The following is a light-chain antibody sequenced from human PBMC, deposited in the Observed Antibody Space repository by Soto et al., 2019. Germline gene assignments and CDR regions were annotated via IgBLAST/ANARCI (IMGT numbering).Light chain of an antibody. J-gene: IGKJ1*01. CDR2: GAS. CDR1: QSISSN. CDR3: QQYSNWPPWT. Sequence: EIVMTQSPATLSESPGERATLSCRASQSISSNLAWYQQKRGQAPRLLIYGASTRATGIPVRFSGSGSGTEFTLTISSLQSEDFAVYYCQQYSNWPPWTFGQGTKVEIK. V-gene: IGKV3-15*01.